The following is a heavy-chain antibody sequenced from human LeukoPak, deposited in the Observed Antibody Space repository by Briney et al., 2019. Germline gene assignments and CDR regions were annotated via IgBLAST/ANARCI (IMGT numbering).Heavy chain of an antibody. CDR1: GGSISSGDHH. D-gene: IGHD3-10*01. Sequence: PSETLSLTCTVSGGSISSGDHHWSWLRQPPGKGPEWIAYIYYSGATYYNPSLKSRLTISLDTSKNQFSLKLSSVTAADTAVYYCARRYGSGPNTDWFDPWGQGTLVTVSS. V-gene: IGHV4-30-4*08. CDR2: IYYSGAT. J-gene: IGHJ5*02. CDR3: ARRYGSGPNTDWFDP.